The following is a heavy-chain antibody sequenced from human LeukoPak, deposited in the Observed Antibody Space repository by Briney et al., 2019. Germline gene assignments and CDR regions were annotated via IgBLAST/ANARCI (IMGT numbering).Heavy chain of an antibody. V-gene: IGHV3-30-3*01. CDR1: GFAFSSYG. Sequence: GGSLRLSCAASGFAFSSYGMHWVRQAPGKGLEWVAVISYDGSNKYYADSVKGRFTISRDNSKNTLYLQMNSLRAEDTAVYYCARGGYGDYSSYYYGMDVWGQGTTVTVSS. CDR2: ISYDGSNK. CDR3: ARGGYGDYSSYYYGMDV. J-gene: IGHJ6*02. D-gene: IGHD4-17*01.